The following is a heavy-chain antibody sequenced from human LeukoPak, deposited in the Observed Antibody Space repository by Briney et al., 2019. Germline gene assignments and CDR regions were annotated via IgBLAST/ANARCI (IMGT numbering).Heavy chain of an antibody. CDR1: GGTFSGYA. CDR3: ARELSGYSRNWYDP. Sequence: SVKVSCKASGGTFSGYAISWVRQAPGQGLEWMGGIIPIFGTANYAQKFQGRVTITTDESTSTAYMELSSLRSEDTAVYYCARELSGYSRNWYDPWGQGTLVTVSS. D-gene: IGHD5-18*01. V-gene: IGHV1-69*05. CDR2: IIPIFGTA. J-gene: IGHJ5*02.